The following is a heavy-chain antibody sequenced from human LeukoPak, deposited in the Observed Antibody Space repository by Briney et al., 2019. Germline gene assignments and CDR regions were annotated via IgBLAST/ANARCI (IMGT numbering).Heavy chain of an antibody. CDR3: ARDPYGGVDY. Sequence: ASVKVSCKASGGTFSSYAISWVRQAPGQGLEWMGRIIPILGIANYAQKFQGRVTITADKSTSTAYMELSSLRSEDTAVYYCARDPYGGVDYWGQGTLVTVSS. V-gene: IGHV1-69*04. CDR2: IIPILGIA. D-gene: IGHD3-16*01. CDR1: GGTFSSYA. J-gene: IGHJ4*02.